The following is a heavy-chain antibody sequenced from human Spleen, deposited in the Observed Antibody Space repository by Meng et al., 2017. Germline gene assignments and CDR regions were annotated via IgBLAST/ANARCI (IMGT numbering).Heavy chain of an antibody. Sequence: AQLVQPGAELKKSGASVNDSFKTSGYTFTAYAIHWVRLAPGQGLEWMGRLDPNSGGTSYTQRFQGRVTMTSDTSISTAYMELSKLTSDDTAVYYCGRLSGDEDYWGQGTLVTVSS. V-gene: IGHV1-2*06. CDR1: GYTFTAYA. J-gene: IGHJ4*02. CDR2: LDPNSGGT. D-gene: IGHD2-21*02. CDR3: GRLSGDEDY.